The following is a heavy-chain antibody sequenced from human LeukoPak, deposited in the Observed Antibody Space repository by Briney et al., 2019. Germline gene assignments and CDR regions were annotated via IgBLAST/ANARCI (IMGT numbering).Heavy chain of an antibody. D-gene: IGHD2-15*01. CDR3: ATSARTYIGSSLDY. CDR2: ISSDASIT. J-gene: IGHJ4*02. CDR1: GLTFSTYW. V-gene: IGHV3-74*01. Sequence: GSLRLSCAASGLTFSTYWMHWVRRDPGKGLVWVSRISSDASITSYADPVKGRFTISRDNAKNTLYLQMNSLRAEDTALYYCATSARTYIGSSLDYWGQGTLVTVSS.